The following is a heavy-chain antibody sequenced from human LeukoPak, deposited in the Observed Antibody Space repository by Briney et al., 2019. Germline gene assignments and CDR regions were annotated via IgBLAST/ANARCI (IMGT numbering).Heavy chain of an antibody. J-gene: IGHJ1*01. D-gene: IGHD1-7*01. V-gene: IGHV3-23*01. CDR2: ISGSGGST. CDR1: GFTFSSYA. Sequence: GGSLRLSCAASGFTFSSYAMSWVRQAPGKGLEWVSAISGSGGSTYYADSVKGRFTISRDNSKNTLYLQMNSLRAEDTAVYYCAKDRTTRGAVAEYFQHWGQGTLVTVSS. CDR3: AKDRTTRGAVAEYFQH.